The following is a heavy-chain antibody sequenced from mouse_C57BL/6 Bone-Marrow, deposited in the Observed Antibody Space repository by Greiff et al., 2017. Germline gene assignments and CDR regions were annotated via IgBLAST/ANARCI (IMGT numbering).Heavy chain of an antibody. CDR1: GFSLTSYG. D-gene: IGHD2-3*01. CDR2: IWSGGST. CDR3: ARNSHDGYYVGFGC. J-gene: IGHJ3*01. Sequence: QVQLQQSGPGLVQPSQSLSITCTVSGFSLTSYGVHWVRQSPGKGLEWLGVIWSGGSTDYNAAFISSLSISKDNSKSKVFFKMNSLQADDTAIYYCARNSHDGYYVGFGCWGQGALVTVSA. V-gene: IGHV2-2*01.